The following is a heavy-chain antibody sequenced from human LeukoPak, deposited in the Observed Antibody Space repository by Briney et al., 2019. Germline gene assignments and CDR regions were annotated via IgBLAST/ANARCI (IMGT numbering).Heavy chain of an antibody. CDR3: AKDDYYYDSSGYYQWYFDL. V-gene: IGHV3-30*04. D-gene: IGHD3-22*01. CDR2: ISYDGSNK. Sequence: PGRSLRLSCAASGFTFSSYAMHWVRQAPGKGLEWVAVISYDGSNKYYADSVKGRFTISRDNSKNTLYLQMNSLRAEDTAVYYCAKDDYYYDSSGYYQWYFDLWGRGTLVTVSS. CDR1: GFTFSSYA. J-gene: IGHJ2*01.